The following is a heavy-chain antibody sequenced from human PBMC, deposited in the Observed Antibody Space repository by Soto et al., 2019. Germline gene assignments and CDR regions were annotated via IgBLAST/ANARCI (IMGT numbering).Heavy chain of an antibody. CDR1: GFTFSSYE. CDR2: ISSSGSTI. J-gene: IGHJ6*02. Sequence: GGSLRLSCAASGFTFSSYEMNWVRQAPGKGLEWVSYISSSGSTIYYADSVKGRFTISRDNAKNSLYLQMNSLRAEDTAVYYCARVLGNIVVVVAATSNGMDVWGQGTTVTVS. CDR3: ARVLGNIVVVVAATSNGMDV. D-gene: IGHD2-15*01. V-gene: IGHV3-48*03.